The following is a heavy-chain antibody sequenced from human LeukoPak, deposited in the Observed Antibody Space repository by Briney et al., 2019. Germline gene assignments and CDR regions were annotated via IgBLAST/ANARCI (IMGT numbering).Heavy chain of an antibody. D-gene: IGHD2-21*01. CDR2: IYYSGST. V-gene: IGHV4-59*01. Sequence: SETLSLTCTVSGGSISSYYWSWIRQPPGKGLEWIGYIYYSGSTNYNPSLKSRVTISVDTSKNQFSLKLSSVTAADTAVYYCARVRGLTADYWGQGTLVTVSS. CDR1: GGSISSYY. J-gene: IGHJ4*02. CDR3: ARVRGLTADY.